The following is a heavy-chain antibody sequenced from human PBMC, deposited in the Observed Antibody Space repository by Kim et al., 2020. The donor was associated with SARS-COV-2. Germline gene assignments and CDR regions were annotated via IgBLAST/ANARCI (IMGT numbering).Heavy chain of an antibody. V-gene: IGHV3-66*02. CDR1: GFTVSSNY. D-gene: IGHD6-19*01. J-gene: IGHJ6*02. CDR3: ARDKIAVEMGMDV. Sequence: GGSLRLSCAASGFTVSSNYMSWVRQAPGKGLEWVSVIYSGGSTYYADSVKGRFTISRDNSKNTLYLQMNSLRAEDTAVYYCARDKIAVEMGMDVWGQGTTVTVSS. CDR2: IYSGGST.